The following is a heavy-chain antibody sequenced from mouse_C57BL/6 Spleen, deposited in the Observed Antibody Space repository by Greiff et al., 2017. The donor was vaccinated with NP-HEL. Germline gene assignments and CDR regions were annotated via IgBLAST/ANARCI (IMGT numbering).Heavy chain of an antibody. Sequence: VQLQQSGPELVQPGASVKLSCKASGYNFTSYDINWVKQRHGPGLEWIGWIYPSDGSTKYNENFKGKATLTVDTSSRPAYMALHSLPSEDSAVYFCARSYGNHYYAMDYWGQGTSVTVSS. CDR1: GYNFTSYD. CDR3: ARSYGNHYYAMDY. CDR2: IYPSDGST. J-gene: IGHJ4*01. V-gene: IGHV1-85*01. D-gene: IGHD2-1*01.